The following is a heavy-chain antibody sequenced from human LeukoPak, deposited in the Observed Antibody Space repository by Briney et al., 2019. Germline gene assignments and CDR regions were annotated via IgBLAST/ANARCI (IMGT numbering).Heavy chain of an antibody. CDR2: INPSGGST. Sequence: ASVKVSCKASGYTFTSYYMHWVRQAPGQGLEWMGIINPSGGSTSYAQKFQGRVTMTRDTSTSTVYMELSSPRSEDTAVYYCARDKGQYCSSTSCYANYYYYGMDVWGQGTTVTVSS. J-gene: IGHJ6*02. CDR3: ARDKGQYCSSTSCYANYYYYGMDV. D-gene: IGHD2-2*01. CDR1: GYTFTSYY. V-gene: IGHV1-46*01.